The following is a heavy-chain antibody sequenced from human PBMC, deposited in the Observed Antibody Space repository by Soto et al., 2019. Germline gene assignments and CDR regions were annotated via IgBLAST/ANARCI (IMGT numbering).Heavy chain of an antibody. Sequence: ASVKVSCKASGYTFTGYYMHWVRQAPGQGLEWMGWINPNSGGTNYAQKFQGRVTMTRDTSISTAYMELSRLRSDDTAVYYCARGLDIVVVQAAGYGMDVWGQGTTVTVSS. CDR1: GYTFTGYY. V-gene: IGHV1-2*02. CDR2: INPNSGGT. CDR3: ARGLDIVVVQAAGYGMDV. D-gene: IGHD2-2*01. J-gene: IGHJ6*02.